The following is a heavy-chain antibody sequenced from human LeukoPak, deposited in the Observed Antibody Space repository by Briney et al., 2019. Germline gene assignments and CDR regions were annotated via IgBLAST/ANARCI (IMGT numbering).Heavy chain of an antibody. J-gene: IGHJ4*02. D-gene: IGHD1-26*01. CDR2: IYYSGST. Sequence: PSETPSLTCTVSGGSVNSGSYYWNWIRQPPGKGLEWIGYIYYSGSTNYNPSLKSRVTISVDTSKNQFSLKLSSVTAADTAVYYCARAAYSGSYHSDYWGQGTLVTVSS. V-gene: IGHV4-61*01. CDR3: ARAAYSGSYHSDY. CDR1: GGSVNSGSYY.